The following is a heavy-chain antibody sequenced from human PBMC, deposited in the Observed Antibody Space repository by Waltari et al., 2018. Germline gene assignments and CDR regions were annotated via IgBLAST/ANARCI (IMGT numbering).Heavy chain of an antibody. D-gene: IGHD5-12*01. CDR3: ATRDGYNDAFDI. CDR1: GCSISSSSYY. V-gene: IGHV4-39*07. Sequence: QLQLQESGPGLVKPSETLSLTCTVSGCSISSSSYYWGWIRQPPGKGLEWIGSIYYSGSTYYNPSRKSRVTISVDTSKNQFSLKLSSVTAADTAVYYCATRDGYNDAFDIWGQGTMVTVSS. J-gene: IGHJ3*02. CDR2: IYYSGST.